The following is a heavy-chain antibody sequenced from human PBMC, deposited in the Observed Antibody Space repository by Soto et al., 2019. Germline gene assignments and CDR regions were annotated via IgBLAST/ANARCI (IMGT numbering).Heavy chain of an antibody. V-gene: IGHV4-59*08. CDR1: GGSISSYY. D-gene: IGHD2-15*01. J-gene: IGHJ4*02. CDR3: ARRYGGTFDY. CDR2: IYYSGST. Sequence: SETLSLTCPVSGGSISSYYWSWIRQPPGKGLEWIGYIYYSGSTNYNPSLKSRATISVDTSKNQFSLKLSSVTAADTAVYYCARRYGGTFDYWGQGTLVTVSS.